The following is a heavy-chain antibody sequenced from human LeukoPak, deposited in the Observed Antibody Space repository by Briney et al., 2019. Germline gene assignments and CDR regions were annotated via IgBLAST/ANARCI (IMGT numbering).Heavy chain of an antibody. Sequence: GSLVKVSCKASGGTFSSYAISWVRQAPGQGLEWMGGIIPIFGTANYAQKFQGRVTITADKSTSTAYMELSSLRSEDTAVYYCARPLGDRMATISAFDIWGQGTMVTVSS. V-gene: IGHV1-69*06. J-gene: IGHJ3*02. D-gene: IGHD5-24*01. CDR2: IIPIFGTA. CDR1: GGTFSSYA. CDR3: ARPLGDRMATISAFDI.